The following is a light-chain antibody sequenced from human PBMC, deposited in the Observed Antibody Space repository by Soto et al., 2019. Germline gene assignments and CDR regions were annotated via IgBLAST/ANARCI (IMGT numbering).Light chain of an antibody. CDR3: QQSYTIPWT. Sequence: DIPMTQSPSSLSASVGDRVTITCRASQSISTFLSWYQHMPGKAPKLLIYAASSLRSGVPSRFSGSGSGTDFTLTISSLQPEDFANYYCQQSYTIPWTFGQGTKVEIK. J-gene: IGKJ1*01. V-gene: IGKV1-39*01. CDR2: AAS. CDR1: QSISTF.